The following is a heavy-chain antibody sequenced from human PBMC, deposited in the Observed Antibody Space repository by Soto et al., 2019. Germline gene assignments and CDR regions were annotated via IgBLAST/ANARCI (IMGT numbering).Heavy chain of an antibody. CDR3: ARSKKYSSARGLDP. V-gene: IGHV4-61*01. D-gene: IGHD6-25*01. CDR2: IYYSGST. J-gene: IGHJ5*02. CDR1: GGSVSGGSYY. Sequence: SETLSLTCTVSGGSVSGGSYYWSWIRQPPGKGLEWIGYIYYSGSTNYNPSLKSRVTISVDTSKNQFSLKLSSVTAAGTAVYYCARSKKYSSARGLDPWGQGTLVTVSS.